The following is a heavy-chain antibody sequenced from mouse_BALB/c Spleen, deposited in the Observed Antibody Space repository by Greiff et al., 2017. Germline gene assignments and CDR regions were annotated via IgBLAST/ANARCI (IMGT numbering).Heavy chain of an antibody. V-gene: IGHV1-9*01. D-gene: IGHD3-1*01. CDR3: ARSRARATWFAD. J-gene: IGHJ3*01. CDR2: ILPGSGST. CDR1: GYTFSSYW. Sequence: QVQLQQSGAELMKPGASVKLSCKATGYTFSSYWIAWVQQRPGHGLEWIGAILPGSGSTNYNEKFKGKATFTADTSSNTSYMQLSSLTSEDSAVYCYARSRARATWFADWGQGTLVTVSA.